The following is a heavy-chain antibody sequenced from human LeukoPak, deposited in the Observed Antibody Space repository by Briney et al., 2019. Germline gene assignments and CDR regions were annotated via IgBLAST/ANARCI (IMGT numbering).Heavy chain of an antibody. CDR3: ARDRGNEYSYYYYMDV. Sequence: PSETLSLTCTVSGGSISSSSYYWGWIRQPPGKGLEWIGYIYYSGSTNYNPSLKSRVTISVDTSKNQFSLKLSSVTAADTAVYYCARDRGNEYSYYYYMDVWGKGTTVTVSS. J-gene: IGHJ6*03. D-gene: IGHD4-11*01. CDR1: GGSISSSSYY. CDR2: IYYSGST. V-gene: IGHV4-61*01.